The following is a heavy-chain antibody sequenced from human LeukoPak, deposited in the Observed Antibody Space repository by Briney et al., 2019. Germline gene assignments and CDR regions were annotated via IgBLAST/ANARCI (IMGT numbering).Heavy chain of an antibody. CDR3: ANLPSTKYAYGNNYGYLFDH. D-gene: IGHD5-18*01. V-gene: IGHV3-23*01. CDR1: GFTFSSYA. CDR2: ISGSGGST. J-gene: IGHJ4*02. Sequence: PGGSLRPSCAASGFTFSSYAMSWVRQAPGKGLEWVSAISGSGGSTHYADSVKGRFTISRDNSKNTLYLQMNSLSAEDTAVYYCANLPSTKYAYGNNYGYLFDHWGQGTLVTVSS.